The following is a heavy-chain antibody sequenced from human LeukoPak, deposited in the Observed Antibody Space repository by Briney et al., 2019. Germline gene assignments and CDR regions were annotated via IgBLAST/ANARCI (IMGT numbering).Heavy chain of an antibody. J-gene: IGHJ4*02. CDR1: GGSISSYY. CDR2: IYYSGST. CDR3: ARGIAAAGTGDLYYFDY. Sequence: SETLSLTCTVSGGSISSYYWSWIRQHPGKGLEWIGYIYYSGSTYYNPSLKSRVTISVDTSKNQFSLKLSSVTAADTAVYYCARGIAAAGTGDLYYFDYWGQGTLVTVSS. D-gene: IGHD6-13*01. V-gene: IGHV4-59*06.